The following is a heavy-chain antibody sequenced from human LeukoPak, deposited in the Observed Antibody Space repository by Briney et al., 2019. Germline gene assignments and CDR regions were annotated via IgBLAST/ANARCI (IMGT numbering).Heavy chain of an antibody. J-gene: IGHJ4*02. CDR3: AKDVRRYYYDSSTHNYFDY. V-gene: IGHV3-30*02. CDR2: IRYDGSNE. Sequence: PGGSLRLSCAASGFTFSSYGIHWVRQAPGKGLEWVAFIRYDGSNEYYADSVKGRFTISRDNSRNTLYLQMNSLRAEDTAVYYCAKDVRRYYYDSSTHNYFDYWGQRTLVTVSS. CDR1: GFTFSSYG. D-gene: IGHD3-22*01.